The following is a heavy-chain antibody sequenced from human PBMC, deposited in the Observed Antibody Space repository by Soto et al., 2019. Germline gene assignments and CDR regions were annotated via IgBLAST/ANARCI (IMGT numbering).Heavy chain of an antibody. Sequence: QVQLVESGGGVVQPGRSLRPSCAASGFTFSSYGMHWVRQAPGKGLEWVAVIWYDGSNKYYADSVKGRFTISRDNSKNTLYLQMNSLRAEDTAVYYCARDVRIYDSSGYYVGDFDYWGQGTLVTVSS. V-gene: IGHV3-33*01. J-gene: IGHJ4*02. CDR2: IWYDGSNK. D-gene: IGHD3-22*01. CDR3: ARDVRIYDSSGYYVGDFDY. CDR1: GFTFSSYG.